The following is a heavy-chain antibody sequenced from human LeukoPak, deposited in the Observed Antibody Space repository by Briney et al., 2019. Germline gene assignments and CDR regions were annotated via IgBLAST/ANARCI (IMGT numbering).Heavy chain of an antibody. V-gene: IGHV3-23*01. CDR3: AKDSDRLGIINY. CDR2: ISGSGGST. CDR1: GFTFSSYA. D-gene: IGHD7-27*01. J-gene: IGHJ4*02. Sequence: HSGGSLRLSCAASGFTFSSYAMSWVRQAPGKGLEWVSAISGSGGSTYYADSVKGRFTISRDNSKNTLYLQMNSLRAEDTAVYYCAKDSDRLGIINYWGQGTLVTVSS.